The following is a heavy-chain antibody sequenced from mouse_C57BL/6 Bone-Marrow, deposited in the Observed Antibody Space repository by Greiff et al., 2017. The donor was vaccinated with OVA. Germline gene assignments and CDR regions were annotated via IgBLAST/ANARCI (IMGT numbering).Heavy chain of an antibody. Sequence: EVQVVESGPGLVKPSQSLSLTCSVTGYSITSGYYWNWIRQFPGNKLEWMGYISYDGSNNYNPSLKNRISITRDTSKNQFFLKLNSVTTEDTATYYCARESDGNYGAMDYWGQGTSVTVSS. CDR1: GYSITSGYY. V-gene: IGHV3-6*01. CDR3: ARESDGNYGAMDY. D-gene: IGHD2-1*01. J-gene: IGHJ4*01. CDR2: ISYDGSN.